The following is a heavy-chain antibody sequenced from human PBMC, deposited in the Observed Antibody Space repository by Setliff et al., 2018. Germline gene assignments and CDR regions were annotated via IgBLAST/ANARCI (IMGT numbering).Heavy chain of an antibody. Sequence: SETLSLTCSVSGASITSYYWSWIRQPPGKGLEWIAYIHNNGSTYYNPSLKSRVTISVDTSKTQFSLNLRFVTAADTAVYYCARFGGSASVARFSPPIWGPGSLVTVSS. D-gene: IGHD3-10*01. CDR2: IHNNGST. CDR3: ARFGGSASVARFSPPI. J-gene: IGHJ4*02. CDR1: GASITSYY. V-gene: IGHV4-4*08.